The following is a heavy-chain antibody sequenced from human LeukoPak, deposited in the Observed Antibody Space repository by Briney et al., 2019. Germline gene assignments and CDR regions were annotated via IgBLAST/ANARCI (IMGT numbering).Heavy chain of an antibody. D-gene: IGHD1-26*01. Sequence: SVKVSCKASGGTFSSYAISWVRQAPGQGLEWMGGIIPIFGTANYAQKFQGGVTITADESTSTAYMELSSLRSEDTAVYYCARVPRYELPYYYYGMDVWGQGTTVTVSS. V-gene: IGHV1-69*13. J-gene: IGHJ6*02. CDR2: IIPIFGTA. CDR1: GGTFSSYA. CDR3: ARVPRYELPYYYYGMDV.